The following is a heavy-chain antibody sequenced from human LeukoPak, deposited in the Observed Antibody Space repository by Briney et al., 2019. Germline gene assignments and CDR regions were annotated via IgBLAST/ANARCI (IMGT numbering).Heavy chain of an antibody. CDR2: IYYSGST. D-gene: IGHD3-10*01. CDR3: ARLRGLLWFGDY. CDR1: GGPLSCSNFS. J-gene: IGHJ4*02. Sequence: SETLSLTCTVSGGPLSCSNFSWGWSRQPPGKGLEWIGSIYYSGSTYDNPSRKSRGTISVDTSKNQFSLKLSSVTAADTAVYYCARLRGLLWFGDYWGQGTLVTVSS. V-gene: IGHV4-39*01.